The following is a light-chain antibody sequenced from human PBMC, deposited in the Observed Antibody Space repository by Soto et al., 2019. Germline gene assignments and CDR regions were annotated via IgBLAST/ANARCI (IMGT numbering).Light chain of an antibody. CDR1: RSVRSY. CDR2: DAS. CDR3: QQRDAWPPIT. J-gene: IGKJ5*01. Sequence: EIVLTQSPATLSLSPGERATLSCRASRSVRSYLAWYQQKPGQAPRLLIYDASNRAAGIPARFSGSGPETDVTLTISNLEPADFAVYYCQQRDAWPPITFGQGTRLEIK. V-gene: IGKV3-11*01.